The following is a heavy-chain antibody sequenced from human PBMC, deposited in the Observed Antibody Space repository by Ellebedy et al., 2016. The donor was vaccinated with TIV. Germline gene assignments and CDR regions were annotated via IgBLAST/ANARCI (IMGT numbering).Heavy chain of an antibody. V-gene: IGHV1-46*01. CDR2: IDPSDGST. D-gene: IGHD1-1*01. Sequence: AASVKVSCKASGYSFVNYYIQWVRQAPGDGLEWVGIIDPSDGSTSYTQRFQGRITLTRDTSTTTVYMSLSSLRFDDTAMYYCALASFDYWGQGTQVTVSS. CDR1: GYSFVNYY. J-gene: IGHJ4*02. CDR3: ALASFDY.